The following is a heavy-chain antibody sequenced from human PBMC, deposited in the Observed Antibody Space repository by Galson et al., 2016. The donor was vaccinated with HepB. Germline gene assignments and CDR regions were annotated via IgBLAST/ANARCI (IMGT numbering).Heavy chain of an antibody. CDR1: GASISSSAW. J-gene: IGHJ4*02. V-gene: IGHV4-4*02. Sequence: SETLSLTCAVSGASISSSAWWSWVRQPPGKGLEWIGEIYHSGSTNYKPSLKSRVTISVDKSKNQFSLKLSSVTAADTAVYYCARTYYGFMVHPDDWGQGTLVTVSS. CDR2: IYHSGST. CDR3: ARTYYGFMVHPDD. D-gene: IGHD3-10*01.